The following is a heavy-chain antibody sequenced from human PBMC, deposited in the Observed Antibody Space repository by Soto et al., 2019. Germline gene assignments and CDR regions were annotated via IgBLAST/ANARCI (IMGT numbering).Heavy chain of an antibody. D-gene: IGHD7-27*01. Sequence: SETLSLTCNVSGGAIDSGGYYWCWIRQHPGKGLEWIGYIYYSGSTYYNPSLKSRVSISIDTSKNQFSLELISVTAADTAVYYCARVGTSYARRGLDVWGQGTTVTVSS. CDR3: ARVGTSYARRGLDV. CDR2: IYYSGST. J-gene: IGHJ6*02. V-gene: IGHV4-31*03. CDR1: GGAIDSGGYY.